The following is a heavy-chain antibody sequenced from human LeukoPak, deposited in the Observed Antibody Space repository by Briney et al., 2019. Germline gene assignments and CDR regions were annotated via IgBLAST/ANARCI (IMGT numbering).Heavy chain of an antibody. D-gene: IGHD3-10*01. J-gene: IGHJ4*02. Sequence: PGGSLRLSCAASGFTFSDYYMTWVRQAPGKGLEWVANIKQDGSEKYYVDSVKGRFTISRDNAKNSLYLQMNSLRAEDTAVYYCARDEVLYYYGSGTLNWGQGTLVTVSS. V-gene: IGHV3-7*01. CDR1: GFTFSDYY. CDR2: IKQDGSEK. CDR3: ARDEVLYYYGSGTLN.